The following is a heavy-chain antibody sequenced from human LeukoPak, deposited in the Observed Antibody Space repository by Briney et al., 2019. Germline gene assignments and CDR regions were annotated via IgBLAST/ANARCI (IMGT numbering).Heavy chain of an antibody. D-gene: IGHD3-10*01. CDR2: INPNSDAT. J-gene: IGHJ4*02. CDR3: ARLRGIVDY. CDR1: GYTFTSYY. V-gene: IGHV1-2*06. Sequence: ASVKVSCKASGYTFTSYYIHWVRQAPGQGLEWMGRINPNSDATNYTQKFQGRVTMTRATSISTAYMELSRLRSDDTAVYYCARLRGIVDYWGQGTLVTVSS.